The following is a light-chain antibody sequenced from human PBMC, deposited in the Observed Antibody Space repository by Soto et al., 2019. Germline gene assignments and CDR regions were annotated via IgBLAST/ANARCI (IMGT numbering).Light chain of an antibody. V-gene: IGKV1-39*01. CDR1: HNFNNY. CDR3: QQGYNMPLT. CDR2: AAS. J-gene: IGKJ4*01. Sequence: DIQMTQSPSSLSASVGYRGTIICRASHNFNNYLRWCPQKPGKAPKLLIYAASSLQSGVASRFSGSGSATDFTLTISSLQPEDFATYFCQQGYNMPLTFGGGTKV.